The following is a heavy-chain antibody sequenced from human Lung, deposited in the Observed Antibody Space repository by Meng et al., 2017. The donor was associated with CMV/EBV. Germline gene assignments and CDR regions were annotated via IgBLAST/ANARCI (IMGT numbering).Heavy chain of an antibody. CDR2: ISSSGSTI. CDR3: ARDIVSIFGVAKPYYYYYYGMDV. V-gene: IGHV3-48*03. D-gene: IGHD3-3*01. Sequence: GESLKISCAASGFTSSSYEMNWVRQAPGKGLEWVSYISSSGSTIYYADSVKGRFTISRDNAKNSLYLQMNSLRAEDTAVYYCARDIVSIFGVAKPYYYYYYGMDVWGQGTTVTVSS. J-gene: IGHJ6*02. CDR1: GFTSSSYE.